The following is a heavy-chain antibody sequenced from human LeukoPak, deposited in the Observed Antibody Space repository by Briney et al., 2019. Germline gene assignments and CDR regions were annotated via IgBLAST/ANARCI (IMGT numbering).Heavy chain of an antibody. CDR3: ARAGTAAGPFDP. D-gene: IGHD6-13*01. J-gene: IGHJ5*02. Sequence: SETLSLTCTVSGGSISSSSYYWGWIRQPPGKGLEWIGSIYYSGSTYYNPSLKSRVTMSVDTSKNQFSLKLSSVTAADTAVYYCARAGTAAGPFDPWGQGTLVTVSS. CDR1: GGSISSSSYY. V-gene: IGHV4-39*07. CDR2: IYYSGST.